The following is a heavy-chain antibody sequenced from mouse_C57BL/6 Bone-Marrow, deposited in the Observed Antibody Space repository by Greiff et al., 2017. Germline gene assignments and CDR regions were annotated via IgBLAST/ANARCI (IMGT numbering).Heavy chain of an antibody. Sequence: QVQLQQPGAELVMPGASVKLSCKASGYTFTSYWMHWVKQRPGQGLEWIGEIDPSDSYTNYNQKFKGKSTLTVDKSSSTAYMQLSSLTSEDSAVYYCARSAGYGNYEGYFDYWGQGTTLTVSS. CDR3: ARSAGYGNYEGYFDY. V-gene: IGHV1-69*01. J-gene: IGHJ2*01. D-gene: IGHD2-10*02. CDR2: IDPSDSYT. CDR1: GYTFTSYW.